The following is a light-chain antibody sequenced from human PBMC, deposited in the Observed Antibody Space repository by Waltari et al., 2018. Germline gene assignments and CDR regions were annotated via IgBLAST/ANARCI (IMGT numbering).Light chain of an antibody. V-gene: IGKV3-15*01. Sequence: EIVMTQSPATLSVLQGERPSPACRASQSVSSNFAWYQQKPGQAPRLLIYGASARATGIPARFSGSGSGTEFTLTISSLQSEDFAVYYCQQYNNWPQTFGQGTKLEIK. CDR3: QQYNNWPQT. CDR1: QSVSSN. J-gene: IGKJ2*01. CDR2: GAS.